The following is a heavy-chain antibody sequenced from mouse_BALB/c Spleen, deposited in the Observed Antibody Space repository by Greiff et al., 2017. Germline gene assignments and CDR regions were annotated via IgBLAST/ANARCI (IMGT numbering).Heavy chain of an antibody. D-gene: IGHD1-1*02. V-gene: IGHV3-2*02. CDR1: GYSITSDYA. Sequence: EVKLQESGPGLVKPSQSLSLTCTVTGYSITSDYAWNWIRQFPGNKLEWMGYISYSGSTSYNPSLKSRISITRDTSKNQFFLQLNSVTTEDTATYYCARGWFSSYWYFDVWGAGTTVTVAS. CDR3: ARGWFSSYWYFDV. J-gene: IGHJ1*01. CDR2: ISYSGST.